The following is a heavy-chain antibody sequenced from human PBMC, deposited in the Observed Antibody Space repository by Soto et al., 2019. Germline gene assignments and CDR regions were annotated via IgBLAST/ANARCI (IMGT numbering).Heavy chain of an antibody. CDR1: GFNFRDYW. CDR2: INQDGSQR. D-gene: IGHD3-10*01. J-gene: IGHJ4*02. V-gene: IGHV3-7*01. Sequence: EVQLVESGGGLVQPGGSLRLSCAGSGFNFRDYWMNWVRQAPGKGLEWVANINQDGSQRYYVDSVRGRFTISRDNAKKSLYLEMNSLSAEDTAVYYCAKYTSADDYWGEGTLVTVSS. CDR3: AKYTSADDY.